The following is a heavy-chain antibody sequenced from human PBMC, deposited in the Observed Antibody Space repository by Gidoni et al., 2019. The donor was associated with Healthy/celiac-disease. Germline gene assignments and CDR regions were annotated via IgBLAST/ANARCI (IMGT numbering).Heavy chain of an antibody. CDR2: ISSSGSTL. Sequence: VQLVESGGGXIQPGGSLRLSCAAAGFTCSSYEMNWVRQAPGKGLAWVSYISSSGSTLYYADSVKGRFTISRDNAKNSLYLQMNSLRAEDTAVYYCARVWKYWGQGTLVTVSS. V-gene: IGHV3-48*03. J-gene: IGHJ4*02. CDR1: GFTCSSYE. CDR3: ARVWKY. D-gene: IGHD1-1*01.